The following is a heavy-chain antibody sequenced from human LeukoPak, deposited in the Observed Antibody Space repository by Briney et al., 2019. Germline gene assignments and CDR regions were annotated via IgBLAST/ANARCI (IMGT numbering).Heavy chain of an antibody. CDR1: GFTFSSYE. D-gene: IGHD5-24*01. J-gene: IGHJ4*02. CDR2: ISSSDSTI. V-gene: IGHV3-48*03. Sequence: GGSLRLSCAASGFTFSSYEMNWVRQAPGRGLEWVSYISSSDSTIYYADSVKGRFTISRDNAKNSLYLQMNSLRAGDTAVYYCARTIEMATISYFDYWGQGTLVTVSS. CDR3: ARTIEMATISYFDY.